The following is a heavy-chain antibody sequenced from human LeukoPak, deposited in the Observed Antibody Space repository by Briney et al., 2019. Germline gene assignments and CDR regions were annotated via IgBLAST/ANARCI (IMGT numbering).Heavy chain of an antibody. Sequence: GGSLRLSCAVSGITFTNAWFSWVRQAPGKGLEWVGRIRSKADGGTSDLAASLKGRFTTLRDDSKNTLFLQMDSLDAEDTAVYYCATAPGNWKWAPPDFWGRGTLVTVSS. CDR2: IRSKADGGTS. CDR3: ATAPGNWKWAPPDF. V-gene: IGHV3-15*01. J-gene: IGHJ4*02. CDR1: GITFTNAW. D-gene: IGHD1-1*01.